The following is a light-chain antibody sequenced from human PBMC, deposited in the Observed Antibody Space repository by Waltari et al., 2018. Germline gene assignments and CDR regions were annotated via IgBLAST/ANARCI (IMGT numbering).Light chain of an antibody. J-gene: IGKJ2*01. CDR3: MQGSHWPRT. CDR1: HNHVQGDGNTY. Sequence: HNHVQGDGNTYLKWVQQRRGRSARRLIYKSSRRESGFPDRFGGSGSGTDFTLKISRVEAEDVGFYYCMQGSHWPRTFGQGTKLEI. CDR2: KSS. V-gene: IGKV2-30*02.